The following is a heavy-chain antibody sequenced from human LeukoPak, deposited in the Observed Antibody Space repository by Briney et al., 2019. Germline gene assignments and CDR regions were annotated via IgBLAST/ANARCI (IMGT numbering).Heavy chain of an antibody. CDR2: ISGSGGST. Sequence: GGSLRLSCAASGFTFSNYAMSWVRQAPGKGLEWVSAISGSGGSTYYADSVKGRFTISRDNSKNTLYLQMNSLRAEDTAVYYCAKETHVGMVRGVIDYWGQGTLVTVSS. V-gene: IGHV3-23*01. J-gene: IGHJ4*02. CDR1: GFTFSNYA. D-gene: IGHD3-10*01. CDR3: AKETHVGMVRGVIDY.